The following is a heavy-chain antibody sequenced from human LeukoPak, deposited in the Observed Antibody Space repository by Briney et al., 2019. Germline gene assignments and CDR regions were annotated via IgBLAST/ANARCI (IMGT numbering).Heavy chain of an antibody. D-gene: IGHD3-10*01. V-gene: IGHV3-30*02. Sequence: GGSLRLSCAASGFTFSSYEMNWVRQAPGKGLEWVAFIRYDGSNKYYADSVKGRFTISRDNSKNTLYLQMNSLRAEDTAVYYCANGVYYYMDVWGRGTTVTISS. CDR2: IRYDGSNK. J-gene: IGHJ6*03. CDR3: ANGVYYYMDV. CDR1: GFTFSSYE.